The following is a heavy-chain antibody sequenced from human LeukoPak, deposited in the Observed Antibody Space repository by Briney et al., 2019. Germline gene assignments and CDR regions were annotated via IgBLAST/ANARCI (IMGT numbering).Heavy chain of an antibody. CDR3: ARGRTMVRGVMFDY. CDR1: GGSIKSNNW. J-gene: IGHJ4*02. V-gene: IGHV4-4*02. CDR2: INHSGST. D-gene: IGHD3-10*01. Sequence: PSGTLSLTCAVSGGSIKSNNWWSWVRQPPGKGLEWIGEINHSGSTNYNPSLKSRVTISVDTSKNQFSLKLSSVTAADTAVYYCARGRTMVRGVMFDYWGQGTLVTVSS.